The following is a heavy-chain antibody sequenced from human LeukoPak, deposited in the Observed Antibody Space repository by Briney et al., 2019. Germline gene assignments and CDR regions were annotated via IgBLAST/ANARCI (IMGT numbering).Heavy chain of an antibody. CDR3: ARNSGSYPFDY. V-gene: IGHV3-7*01. D-gene: IGHD1-26*01. CDR1: GFTFSSYW. Sequence: PGGSLRLSCAASGFTFSSYWLSWVRQAPGKGLEWVASIEQDGSQKYYVDSVRGRFTISRDNAENSVYLQMNSLRVEDTAVYYCARNSGSYPFDYWGQGTLVTVSS. J-gene: IGHJ4*02. CDR2: IEQDGSQK.